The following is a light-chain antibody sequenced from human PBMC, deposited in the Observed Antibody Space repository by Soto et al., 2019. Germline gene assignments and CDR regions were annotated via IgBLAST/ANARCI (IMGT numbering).Light chain of an antibody. J-gene: IGLJ1*01. Sequence: QSALTQPASVSGSPGQSITISCTGTSSDVDAYNFVSWYQHHPDKAPKVVIYDVANRPSGVSYRFSASKSGNTASLTISGLQAEDEADYYCMSFTSSNTYVFGTGTKLTVL. CDR1: SSDVDAYNF. V-gene: IGLV2-14*03. CDR2: DVA. CDR3: MSFTSSNTYV.